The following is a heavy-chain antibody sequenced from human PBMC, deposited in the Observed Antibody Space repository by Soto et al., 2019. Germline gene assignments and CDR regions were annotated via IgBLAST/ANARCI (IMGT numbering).Heavy chain of an antibody. CDR3: ARSRANYYDSSGYYYSTFDY. J-gene: IGHJ4*02. V-gene: IGHV1-69*12. CDR1: GGTFSSYA. Sequence: QVQLVQSGAEVKKPGSSVKVSCKASGGTFSSYAISWVRQAPGQGLEWMGGIIPIFGTANYAQKFQGRVTITADESTSTAYMVVSSLRSEDTAVYHCARSRANYYDSSGYYYSTFDYWGQGTLVTVSS. CDR2: IIPIFGTA. D-gene: IGHD3-22*01.